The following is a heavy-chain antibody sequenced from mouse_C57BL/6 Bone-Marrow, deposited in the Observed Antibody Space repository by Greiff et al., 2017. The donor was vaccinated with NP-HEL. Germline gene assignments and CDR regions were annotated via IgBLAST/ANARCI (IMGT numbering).Heavy chain of an antibody. CDR2: IYPGSGNT. J-gene: IGHJ3*01. CDR3: ARGGFTPFAY. V-gene: IGHV1-76*01. Sequence: VKLQESGAELVRPGASVKLSCKASGYTFTDYYINWVKQRPGQGLEWIARIYPGSGNTYYNEKFKGKATLTAEKSSSTAYMQLSSLTSEDSAVYFCARGGFTPFAYWGQGTLVTVSA. CDR1: GYTFTDYY.